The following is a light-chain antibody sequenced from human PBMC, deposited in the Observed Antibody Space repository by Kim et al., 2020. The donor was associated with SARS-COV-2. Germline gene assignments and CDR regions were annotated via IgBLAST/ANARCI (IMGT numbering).Light chain of an antibody. Sequence: PGQRVTVSCSGRSANIGSHTVSWYQQLPGTAPRLLIYTDDLRPSGVPDRFSGSKFGTSASLAISGLQSEDEADYYCASWDDSLLWVFGGGTQLTVL. CDR3: ASWDDSLLWV. CDR1: SANIGSHT. V-gene: IGLV1-44*01. J-gene: IGLJ3*02. CDR2: TDD.